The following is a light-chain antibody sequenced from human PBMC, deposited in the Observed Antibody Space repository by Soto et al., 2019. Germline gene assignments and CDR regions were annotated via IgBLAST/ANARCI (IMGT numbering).Light chain of an antibody. J-gene: IGLJ1*01. V-gene: IGLV1-47*01. Sequence: QSFLTKPPSASVTPGQRVTIACCGSSSNIGSMYVYWYQQLPGAAPKLLIYRNNQRPSGGPDRFSGSKSGTSASLATSGLRSEDEADYYCSAWYDSLSGPDVFGTGTKVTVL. CDR2: RNN. CDR3: SAWYDSLSGPDV. CDR1: SSNIGSMY.